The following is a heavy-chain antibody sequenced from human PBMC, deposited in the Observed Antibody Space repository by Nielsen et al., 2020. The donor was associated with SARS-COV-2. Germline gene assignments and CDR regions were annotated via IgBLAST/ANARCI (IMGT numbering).Heavy chain of an antibody. D-gene: IGHD2-21*02. CDR2: ISYDGSNK. V-gene: IGHV3-30*18. J-gene: IGHJ1*01. CDR3: AKSPYCGGDCYSEYFQH. Sequence: GESLKISCAASGFTFSSYAMHWVRQAPGKGLEWVAVISYDGSNKYYADSVKGRFTISRDNSKNTLYLQMNSLRAEDTAVYYCAKSPYCGGDCYSEYFQHWGQGTLVTVSS. CDR1: GFTFSSYA.